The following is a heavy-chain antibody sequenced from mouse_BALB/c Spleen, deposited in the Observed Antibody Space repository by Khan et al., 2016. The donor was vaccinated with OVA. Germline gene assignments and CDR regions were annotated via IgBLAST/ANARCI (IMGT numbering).Heavy chain of an antibody. D-gene: IGHD1-1*01. V-gene: IGHV1-20*02. J-gene: IGHJ2*01. CDR3: TRIYGNDFDY. Sequence: VQLKQSGPELVKPGASVKISCKASGYSFTGYFMNWVMQSHGKSLEWIGRINTHVGETFFNPKFKGKATFTVDESSSTAHMQLRNLASEDSAVYYCTRIYGNDFDYWGQGTTLTVSS. CDR1: GYSFTGYF. CDR2: INTHVGET.